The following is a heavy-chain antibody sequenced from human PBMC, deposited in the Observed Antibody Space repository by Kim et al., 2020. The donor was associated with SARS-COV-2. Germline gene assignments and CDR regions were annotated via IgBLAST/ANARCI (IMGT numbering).Heavy chain of an antibody. J-gene: IGHJ4*02. CDR2: IYYSGST. CDR1: GGSISSSSYY. Sequence: SETLSLTCTVSGGSISSSSYYWGWIRQPPGKGLEWIGSIYYSGSTYYNPSLKSRVTISVDTSKNQFSLKLSSVTAADTAVYYCARVPFIAVAGADYWGQG. CDR3: ARVPFIAVAGADY. V-gene: IGHV4-39*01. D-gene: IGHD6-19*01.